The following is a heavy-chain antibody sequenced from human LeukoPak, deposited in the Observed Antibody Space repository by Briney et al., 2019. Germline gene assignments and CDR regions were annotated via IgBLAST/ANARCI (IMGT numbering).Heavy chain of an antibody. V-gene: IGHV3-7*01. CDR1: GFTFSSYW. CDR2: IKQDGSEK. Sequence: PGGSLRLSCAASGFTFSSYWMSWVRQAPGKGLEWVANIKQDGSEKYYVDSVKGRFTISRDNAKSSLYLQMNSLRAEDTAVYYCARETTGYSSSWGYFDYWGQGTLVTVSS. D-gene: IGHD6-13*01. CDR3: ARETTGYSSSWGYFDY. J-gene: IGHJ4*02.